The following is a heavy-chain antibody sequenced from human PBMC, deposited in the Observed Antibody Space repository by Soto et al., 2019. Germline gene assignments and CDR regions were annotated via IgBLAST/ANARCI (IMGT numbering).Heavy chain of an antibody. CDR3: VRSKGGYSYGTPFDY. CDR2: ISWNSGNI. CDR1: GFTFDDCA. V-gene: IGHV3-9*01. D-gene: IGHD5-18*01. J-gene: IGHJ4*02. Sequence: EVQLEESGGALVQPGRSLRLSCAASGFTFDDCAMHWVRQVLGKGLEWVSSISWNSGNIGYADSVKGRFTTSRDNAKNSLYLQMNSLRPEDTALYYCVRSKGGYSYGTPFDYWGQGTLVTLSS.